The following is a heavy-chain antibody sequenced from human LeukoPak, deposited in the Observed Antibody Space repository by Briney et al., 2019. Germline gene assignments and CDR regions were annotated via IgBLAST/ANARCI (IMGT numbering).Heavy chain of an antibody. D-gene: IGHD3-10*01. J-gene: IGHJ2*01. CDR1: GFTFSSYG. Sequence: GGSLRLSCAASGFTFSSYGMHWVRQAPGKGLEWVAAISYDGSDKYHADSVKGRFTISRDNSKNTLYLQMNSLSAEDTAVYYCAKDRNYYGSGSYYAWYFDLWGRGTLVTVSS. CDR3: AKDRNYYGSGSYYAWYFDL. V-gene: IGHV3-30*18. CDR2: ISYDGSDK.